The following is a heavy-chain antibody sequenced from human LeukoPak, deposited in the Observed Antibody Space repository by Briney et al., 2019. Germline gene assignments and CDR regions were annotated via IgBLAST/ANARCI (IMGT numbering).Heavy chain of an antibody. J-gene: IGHJ6*03. CDR3: AGGRRDSGSYGSFVYYYYYYMDV. V-gene: IGHV4-59*01. Sequence: PSETLSLTCTVSGGSISSYYWSWIRQPPGKGLEWIGYIYYSGSTNYNPSLKSRVTISVDTSKNQFSLKLSSVTAADTAVYYCAGGRRDSGSYGSFVYYYYYYMDVWGKGTTVTVSS. D-gene: IGHD3-10*01. CDR2: IYYSGST. CDR1: GGSISSYY.